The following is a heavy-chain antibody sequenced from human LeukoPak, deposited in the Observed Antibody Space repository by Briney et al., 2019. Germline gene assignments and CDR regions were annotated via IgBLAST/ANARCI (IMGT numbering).Heavy chain of an antibody. J-gene: IGHJ4*02. V-gene: IGHV3-74*01. CDR1: GFTFTTYW. Sequence: GGSLRLSCAASGFTFTTYWMHWVRHAPGKGLVWVSRINTDGSSPTYADSVKGRFTISRDNAKNTLYLQMNSLRAEDTAVYYCTRERIVFDYWGQGTLVTVSS. D-gene: IGHD2-15*01. CDR2: INTDGSSP. CDR3: TRERIVFDY.